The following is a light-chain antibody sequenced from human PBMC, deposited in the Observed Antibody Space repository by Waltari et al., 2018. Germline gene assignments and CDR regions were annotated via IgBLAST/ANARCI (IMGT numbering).Light chain of an antibody. J-gene: IGKJ1*01. Sequence: SCRASQSVGRALAWYQQKPGQAPRLLSYDASSRATGISDKYSGSGSGTDFSLTISRVEPEDFAVYFCQMYVRLPVTFGQGTKVEVK. CDR2: DAS. CDR3: QMYVRLPVT. V-gene: IGKV3-20*01. CDR1: QSVGRA.